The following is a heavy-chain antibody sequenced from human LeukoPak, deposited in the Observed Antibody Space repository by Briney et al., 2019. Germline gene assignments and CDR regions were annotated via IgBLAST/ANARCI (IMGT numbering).Heavy chain of an antibody. D-gene: IGHD6-13*01. CDR2: ISAYNGNT. V-gene: IGHV1-18*01. J-gene: IGHJ4*02. Sequence: GASVKVSCKASGYTFTSYGISGVRQAPGQGLEWMGWISAYNGNTNYAQKLQGRVTMTTDTSKSTAYMELRSLRSDDTAVYYCARDRLIAAAALFDYWGQGTLVTVSS. CDR1: GYTFTSYG. CDR3: ARDRLIAAAALFDY.